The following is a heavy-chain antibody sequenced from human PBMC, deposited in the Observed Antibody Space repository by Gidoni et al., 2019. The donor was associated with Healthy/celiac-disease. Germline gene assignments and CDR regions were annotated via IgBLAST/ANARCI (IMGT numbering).Heavy chain of an antibody. CDR1: GGSFSGYY. D-gene: IGHD3-3*01. CDR2: INHSGST. V-gene: IGHV4-34*01. CDR3: ARGRRTIFGVVIIPGVTPPRFDY. Sequence: QVQLQQWGAGLLKPSETLSLTCAVYGGSFSGYYWSWIRQPPGKGLEWIGEINHSGSTNYNPSLKSRVTISVDTSKNQFSLKLSSVTAADTAVYYCARGRRTIFGVVIIPGVTPPRFDYWGQGTLVTVSS. J-gene: IGHJ4*02.